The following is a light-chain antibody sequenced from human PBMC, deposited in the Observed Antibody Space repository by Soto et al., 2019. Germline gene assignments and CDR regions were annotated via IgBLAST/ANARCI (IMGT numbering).Light chain of an antibody. V-gene: IGLV2-14*01. J-gene: IGLJ1*01. CDR1: SSDVGGYNY. CDR3: SSYTSSSSLRV. Sequence: SALTQPASVSGSPGQSITISCTGTSSDVGGYNYVSWYQQHPGKAPKLMIYQVSNRPSGVSNRFSGSKSGNTASLTISGVQAEDEADYDCSSYTSSSSLRVFGTGTKVTVL. CDR2: QVS.